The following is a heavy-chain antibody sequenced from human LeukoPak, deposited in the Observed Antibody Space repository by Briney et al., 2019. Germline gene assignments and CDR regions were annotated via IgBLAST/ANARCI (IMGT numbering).Heavy chain of an antibody. Sequence: KPGGSRRLSCAASGFTFSSYSMNRVRHAPGKGLEWVSSISSSSSYIYYADSVKGRFTISRDNAKNSLYLQMNSLRAEDTAVYYCARDYCSGGSCYPRFDYWGQGTLVTVSS. CDR1: GFTFSSYS. CDR2: ISSSSSYI. CDR3: ARDYCSGGSCYPRFDY. J-gene: IGHJ4*02. D-gene: IGHD2-15*01. V-gene: IGHV3-21*01.